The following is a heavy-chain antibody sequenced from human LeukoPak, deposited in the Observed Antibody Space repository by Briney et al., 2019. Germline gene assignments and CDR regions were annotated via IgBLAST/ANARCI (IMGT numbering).Heavy chain of an antibody. CDR3: ARGSIAARPYYYYMDV. V-gene: IGHV4-59*01. J-gene: IGHJ6*03. D-gene: IGHD6-6*01. Sequence: SETLSLTCTVSGGSLSSYYWSWIRQPPGKGLEWIGYIYYSGSTNYNPSLKSRVTISVDTSKNQFSLKLSSVTAADTAVYYCARGSIAARPYYYYMDVWGKGTTVTVSS. CDR2: IYYSGST. CDR1: GGSLSSYY.